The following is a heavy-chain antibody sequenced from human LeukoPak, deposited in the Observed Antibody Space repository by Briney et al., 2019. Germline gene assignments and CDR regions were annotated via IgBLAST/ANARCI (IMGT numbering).Heavy chain of an antibody. V-gene: IGHV4-59*12. CDR1: GGSISSYY. D-gene: IGHD4-23*01. CDR2: IYYSGST. CDR3: ARLRWFPRDFDI. Sequence: SETLSLTCSVSGGSISSYYWSWIRQSPGKGLEWIGYIYYSGSTNYNPSLKSRVTISVHTSKNQFSLKLSSVTAADTAVYYCARLRWFPRDFDIWGEGTIITVSS. J-gene: IGHJ3*02.